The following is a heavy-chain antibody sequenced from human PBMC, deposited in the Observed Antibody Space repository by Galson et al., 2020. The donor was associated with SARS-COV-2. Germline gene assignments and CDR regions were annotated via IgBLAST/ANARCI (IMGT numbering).Heavy chain of an antibody. Sequence: GESLKISCAASGFTFSSYAMHWVRQAPGKGLEWVAVISYDGSNKYYADSVKGRFTISRDNSKNTLYLQMNSLRAEDTAVYYCARDRVSAYFDYWGQGTLVTVSS. CDR2: ISYDGSNK. J-gene: IGHJ4*02. CDR3: ARDRVSAYFDY. V-gene: IGHV3-30-3*01. D-gene: IGHD6-13*01. CDR1: GFTFSSYA.